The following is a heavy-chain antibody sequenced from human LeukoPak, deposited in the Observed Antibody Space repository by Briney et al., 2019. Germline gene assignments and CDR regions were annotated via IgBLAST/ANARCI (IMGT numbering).Heavy chain of an antibody. J-gene: IGHJ3*02. V-gene: IGHV5-51*01. CDR1: GYIFTTYW. CDR2: IYPGDSDT. D-gene: IGHD6-19*01. CDR3: ARQLLAVAPSAFDI. Sequence: GESLKISCKGSGYIFTTYWIGWVRQMPGKGLEWMGIIYPGDSDTRYSPSFQGQVTISADKSISTAYLQWSSLKASDTAMYYCARQLLAVAPSAFDIWGQGTMVAVSS.